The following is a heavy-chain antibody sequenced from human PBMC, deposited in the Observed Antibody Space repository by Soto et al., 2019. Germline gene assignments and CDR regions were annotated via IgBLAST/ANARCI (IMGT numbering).Heavy chain of an antibody. CDR3: ARELGNIRGAYYYYGMDV. D-gene: IGHD3-10*01. CDR2: IIPIFGTA. Sequence: SVKVSGKASGVTFSSYAISWVRQAPGQGLEWMGGIIPIFGTANYAQKFQGRVTITADKSTSTAYMELSSLRSEDTAVYYCARELGNIRGAYYYYGMDVWGQG. J-gene: IGHJ6*02. CDR1: GVTFSSYA. V-gene: IGHV1-69*06.